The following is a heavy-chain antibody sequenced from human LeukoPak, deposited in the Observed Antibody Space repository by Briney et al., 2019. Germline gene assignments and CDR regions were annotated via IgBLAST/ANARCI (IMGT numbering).Heavy chain of an antibody. CDR2: INHSGRT. CDR3: ARGPALAYDILTGYYTSESYFDY. Sequence: SEPLSLHCAVYGGSFSGYYWRWIRQPPGKGLEWSGEINHSGRTNYNPSLKSRVTISVDTSKNQSSLKLSSVTAADTAVYYCARGPALAYDILTGYYTSESYFDYWGQGTLVTVSS. J-gene: IGHJ4*02. CDR1: GGSFSGYY. D-gene: IGHD3-9*01. V-gene: IGHV4-34*01.